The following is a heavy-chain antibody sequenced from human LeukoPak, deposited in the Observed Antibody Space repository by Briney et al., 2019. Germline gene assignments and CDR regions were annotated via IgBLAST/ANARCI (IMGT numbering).Heavy chain of an antibody. CDR2: IYPGDSDT. J-gene: IGHJ3*02. CDR1: GYSFTSYW. D-gene: IGHD3-22*01. Sequence: KRGESLKISCKGSGYSFTSYWIGWVRQMPGKGLEWMGIIYPGDSDTRYSPSFQGQVTISADKSISTAYLQWSSLKASDTAMYYCASSSRGQGYYYDSSLAFDIWGQGTMVTVSS. V-gene: IGHV5-51*01. CDR3: ASSSRGQGYYYDSSLAFDI.